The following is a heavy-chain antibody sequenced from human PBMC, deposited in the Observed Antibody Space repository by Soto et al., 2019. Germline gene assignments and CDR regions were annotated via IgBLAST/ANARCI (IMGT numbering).Heavy chain of an antibody. Sequence: ASVKVSCKASGYTFTSYDINWVRQATGQGLGRVGWMNPNSGNTGYAQKFQGRVTMTRNTSISTAYMELSSLRSEDTAVYYCARVPKKRNYCSGGSCYFGEDAFDIWGQGTMVTVSS. V-gene: IGHV1-8*01. CDR1: GYTFTSYD. D-gene: IGHD2-15*01. CDR2: MNPNSGNT. CDR3: ARVPKKRNYCSGGSCYFGEDAFDI. J-gene: IGHJ3*02.